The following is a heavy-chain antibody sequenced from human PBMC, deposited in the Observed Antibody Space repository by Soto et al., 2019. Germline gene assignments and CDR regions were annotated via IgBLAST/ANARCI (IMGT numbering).Heavy chain of an antibody. CDR3: ARGAEYSYGYDYYYGMEV. V-gene: IGHV1-69*12. Sequence: QVQLVQSGAEVKKPGSSVKVSCKASGGTFSSYAISWVRQAPGQGLEWMGGIIPIFGTANYAQKFQGRVTITADESTTTAYMELSSLRSEDTAVYYCARGAEYSYGYDYYYGMEVWGQGTTVTVSS. CDR1: GGTFSSYA. CDR2: IIPIFGTA. J-gene: IGHJ6*02. D-gene: IGHD5-18*01.